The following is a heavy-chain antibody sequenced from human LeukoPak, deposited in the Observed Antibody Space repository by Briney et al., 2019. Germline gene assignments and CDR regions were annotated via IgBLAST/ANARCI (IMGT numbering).Heavy chain of an antibody. CDR1: GGSFSGYY. CDR2: IYYSGST. CDR3: ARNGGSYSFDY. Sequence: SETLSLTCAVYGGSFSGYYWSWIRQPPGEGLEWIGYIYYSGSTNYNPSFKSRVTISVDTSKNQFSLKLSSVTAADTAVYYCARNGGSYSFDYWGQGTLVTVPS. V-gene: IGHV4-59*01. J-gene: IGHJ4*02. D-gene: IGHD1-26*01.